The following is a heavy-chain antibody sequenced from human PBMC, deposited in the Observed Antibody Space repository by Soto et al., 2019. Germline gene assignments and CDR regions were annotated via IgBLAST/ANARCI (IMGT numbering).Heavy chain of an antibody. J-gene: IGHJ6*02. Sequence: SETLSLTCAVYGGYFSGYYSSWIRQHPGKGLEWIGEINHSGSTNYNPSLKSRVTISVDTSKNQFSLKLSSVTAADTAVYYCARGGRRGTSYYYYYYGMDVWGQGTTVTAP. CDR2: INHSGST. CDR3: ARGGRRGTSYYYYYYGMDV. CDR1: GGYFSGYY. V-gene: IGHV4-34*01. D-gene: IGHD2-2*01.